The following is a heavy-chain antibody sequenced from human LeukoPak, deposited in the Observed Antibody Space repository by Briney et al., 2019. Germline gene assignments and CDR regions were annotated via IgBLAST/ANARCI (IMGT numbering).Heavy chain of an antibody. Sequence: GGSLRLSCAASGFTFSSYAMSWVRQAPGEGLEWVSAISGSGGSTYYADSVKGRFTISRDNSKNTLYLQMNSLRAEDTAVYYCAKDPSLITIFGVDFDYWGQGTLVTVSS. CDR3: AKDPSLITIFGVDFDY. CDR1: GFTFSSYA. V-gene: IGHV3-23*01. J-gene: IGHJ4*02. D-gene: IGHD3-3*01. CDR2: ISGSGGST.